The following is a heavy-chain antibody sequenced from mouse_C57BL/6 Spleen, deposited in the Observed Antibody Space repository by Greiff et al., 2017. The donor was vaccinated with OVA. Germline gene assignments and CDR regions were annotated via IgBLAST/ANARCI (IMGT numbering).Heavy chain of an antibody. CDR3: TRYDYDWYAMDY. V-gene: IGHV1-5*01. CDR1: GYTFTSYW. Sequence: VQLQQSGTVLARPGASVKMSCKTSGYTFTSYWMHWVKQRPGQGLEWIGAIYPGNSDTSYNQKFKGKAKLTAVTSASTAYMELSSLTNEDSAVYYCTRYDYDWYAMDYWGQGTSVTVSS. CDR2: IYPGNSDT. J-gene: IGHJ4*01. D-gene: IGHD2-4*01.